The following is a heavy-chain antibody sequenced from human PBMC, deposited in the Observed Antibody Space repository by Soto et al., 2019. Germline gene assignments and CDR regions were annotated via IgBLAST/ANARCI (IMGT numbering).Heavy chain of an antibody. Sequence: PGGSLRLSCAASGFTFSSYGMHWVRQAPGKGLEWVAVISYDGSNKYYADSVKGRFTISRDNSKNTLYLQMNSLRAEDTAVYYCAKDLKQLARPYYGMDVWGQGTTVTVSS. V-gene: IGHV3-30*18. CDR1: GFTFSSYG. CDR3: AKDLKQLARPYYGMDV. D-gene: IGHD6-6*01. J-gene: IGHJ6*02. CDR2: ISYDGSNK.